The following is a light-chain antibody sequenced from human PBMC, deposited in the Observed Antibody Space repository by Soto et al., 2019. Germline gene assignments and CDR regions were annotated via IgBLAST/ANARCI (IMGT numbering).Light chain of an antibody. Sequence: QLVLTQPASVSGSPGQSITISCTGTSSDVGGYNYVSWYQQYPGKAPKLMIYDVSNRPSGVSNRFSGSKSGNTASLTISGLQGEDEADYYCSSHTSSTPYVFGTGTKLTVL. J-gene: IGLJ1*01. CDR2: DVS. CDR3: SSHTSSTPYV. V-gene: IGLV2-14*01. CDR1: SSDVGGYNY.